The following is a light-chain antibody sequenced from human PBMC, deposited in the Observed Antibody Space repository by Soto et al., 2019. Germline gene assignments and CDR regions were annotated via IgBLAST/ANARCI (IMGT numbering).Light chain of an antibody. CDR1: QNITNNF. Sequence: EIVLTQSPGTLSLSPGDRATLSCRASQNITNNFLAWYQQKPGQAPRPLIYRASSRATGVADRFSGSGSGADFTLTISRLEPDDFAVYHCQQYGNSLWHTFGQGTKVDIK. CDR2: RAS. V-gene: IGKV3-20*01. J-gene: IGKJ2*01. CDR3: QQYGNSLWHT.